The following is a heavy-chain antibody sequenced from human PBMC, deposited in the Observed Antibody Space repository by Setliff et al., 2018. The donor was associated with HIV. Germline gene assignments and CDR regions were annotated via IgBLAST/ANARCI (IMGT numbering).Heavy chain of an antibody. CDR2: ISSSSRTR. CDR3: AREGQEEWLAPSMYNWFDP. CDR1: GFTFSSYS. Sequence: SCAASGFTFSSYSMNWVRQAPGKGLEWVSYISSSSRTRYYAGSVKGRFTISRENAKNSLYLQMNSLRAEDTAVYYCAREGQEEWLAPSMYNWFDPWGQGTLVTVSS. J-gene: IGHJ5*02. V-gene: IGHV3-48*04. D-gene: IGHD6-19*01.